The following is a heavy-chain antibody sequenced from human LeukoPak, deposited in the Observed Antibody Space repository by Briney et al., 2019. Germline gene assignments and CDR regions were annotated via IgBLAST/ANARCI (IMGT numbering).Heavy chain of an antibody. V-gene: IGHV3-7*01. J-gene: IGHJ4*02. CDR1: GFIFNNYW. Sequence: GGSLRLSCAASGFIFNNYWMSWVRQAPGKGLEWVANIKKDGSERYYVDSVKGRFTISRDNAKNSLYLQMNTLRAEDTAVYYFARSVAGFYYWGQGILVTASS. D-gene: IGHD6-19*01. CDR2: IKKDGSER. CDR3: ARSVAGFYY.